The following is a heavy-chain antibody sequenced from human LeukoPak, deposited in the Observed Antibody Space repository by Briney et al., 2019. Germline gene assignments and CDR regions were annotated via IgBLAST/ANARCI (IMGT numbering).Heavy chain of an antibody. CDR1: GFTFSSYA. Sequence: GGSLRLSCAASGFTFSSYAMHWVRQAPGKGLEWVAVISYDGSNKYYADSVKGRFTISRDNSKNTLYLQMNSLRAEDTAVYYCARSEFKYGDYNTYFDYWGQGTLVTVSS. J-gene: IGHJ4*02. CDR2: ISYDGSNK. CDR3: ARSEFKYGDYNTYFDY. D-gene: IGHD4-17*01. V-gene: IGHV3-30-3*01.